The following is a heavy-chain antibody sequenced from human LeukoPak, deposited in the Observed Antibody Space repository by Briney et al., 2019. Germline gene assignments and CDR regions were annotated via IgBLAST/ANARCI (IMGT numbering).Heavy chain of an antibody. CDR1: GGTFNNYA. CDR2: IVPILGIA. D-gene: IGHD5-18*01. Sequence: GASVKVSCKASGGTFNNYAISWVRQAPGQGLEWMVRIVPILGIANYAQEFQGRLIITADKATSSAYMELSSLRSEDTAVYYCARDQGDNSYGYYAIWYAFDVWGQGTMVTVSS. J-gene: IGHJ3*01. CDR3: ARDQGDNSYGYYAIWYAFDV. V-gene: IGHV1-69*04.